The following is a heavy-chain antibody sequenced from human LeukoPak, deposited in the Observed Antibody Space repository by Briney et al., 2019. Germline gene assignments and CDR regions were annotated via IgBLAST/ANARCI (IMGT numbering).Heavy chain of an antibody. CDR2: IYPGDSDT. CDR3: ARGPNYYYGSGTQGGHFDY. Sequence: GESLKISCKGSGYSFTSYGIGWVRQMPGKGLEWMGIIYPGDSDTRYSPSFQGQVTISADKSISTAYLQWSSLKASDTAMYYCARGPNYYYGSGTQGGHFDYWGQGTLVTVSS. V-gene: IGHV5-51*01. CDR1: GYSFTSYG. D-gene: IGHD3-10*01. J-gene: IGHJ4*02.